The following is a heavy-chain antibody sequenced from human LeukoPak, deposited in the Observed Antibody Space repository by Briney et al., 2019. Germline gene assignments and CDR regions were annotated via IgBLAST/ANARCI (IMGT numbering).Heavy chain of an antibody. CDR1: GFTSSSYG. J-gene: IGHJ4*02. D-gene: IGHD5-18*01. CDR3: ASNTAMVHKFDY. Sequence: PGGSLRLPCAASGFTSSSYGMHWVRQAPGKGLEWVSSISSSSSYIYYADSVKGRFTISRDNAKNSLYLQMNSLRAEDTAVNYCASNTAMVHKFDYWGQGTLVTVSS. V-gene: IGHV3-21*01. CDR2: ISSSSSYI.